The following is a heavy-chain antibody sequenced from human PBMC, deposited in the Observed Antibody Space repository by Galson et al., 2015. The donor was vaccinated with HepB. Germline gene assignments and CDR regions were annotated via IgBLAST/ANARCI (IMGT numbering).Heavy chain of an antibody. V-gene: IGHV1-46*01. Sequence: SVKVSCKASGYTFTSYYMHWVRQAPGQGLEWMGIINPSGGSTSYAQKFQGRVTMTRDTSTSTVYMELSSLRSEDTAVYYCARGGRYDFWSGHWFDPWGQGTLVTVSS. D-gene: IGHD3-3*01. CDR1: GYTFTSYY. CDR2: INPSGGST. J-gene: IGHJ5*02. CDR3: ARGGRYDFWSGHWFDP.